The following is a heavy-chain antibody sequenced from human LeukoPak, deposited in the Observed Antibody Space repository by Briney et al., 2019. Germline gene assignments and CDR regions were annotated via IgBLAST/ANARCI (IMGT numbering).Heavy chain of an antibody. CDR2: ISYDGSNK. CDR1: GFTFSSYA. V-gene: IGHV3-30-3*01. D-gene: IGHD3-22*01. Sequence: PGGSLRLSCAASGFTFSSYAMHWVRQVPGKGLEWVAVISYDGSNKYYADSVKGRFTISRDNSKNTLYLQMNSLRAEDTAVYYCARGATMIVVVPPGAFWGQGTLVTVSS. J-gene: IGHJ4*02. CDR3: ARGATMIVVVPPGAF.